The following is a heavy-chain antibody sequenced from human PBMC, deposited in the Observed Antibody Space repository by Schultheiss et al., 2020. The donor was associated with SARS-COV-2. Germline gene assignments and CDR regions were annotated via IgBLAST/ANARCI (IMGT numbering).Heavy chain of an antibody. Sequence: GGSLRLSCTASGVSLSDYSMTWVRQAPGKGLEWVSYISSVSTYTNYADSVKGRFTISRDNAKNTLYLQMNSLRAEDTAVYYCATYYYSSGYYVFDYWGQGTLVTVSS. CDR1: GVSLSDYS. J-gene: IGHJ4*02. V-gene: IGHV3-11*06. CDR3: ATYYYSSGYYVFDY. D-gene: IGHD3-22*01. CDR2: ISSVSTYT.